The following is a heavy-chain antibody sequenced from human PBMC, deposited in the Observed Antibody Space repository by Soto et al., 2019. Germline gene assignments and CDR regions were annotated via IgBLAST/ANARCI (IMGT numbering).Heavy chain of an antibody. J-gene: IGHJ3*02. V-gene: IGHV3-23*01. D-gene: IGHD3-3*01. Sequence: GGSLRLSCAASGFTFSSYAMSWVRQAPGKGLEWVSAISGSGGSTYYADSVKGRFTISRDNSKNTLYLQMNSLRAEDTVVYDGAKARASFGVVIIGGEEDDAFDIWGQGTMVTVSS. CDR2: ISGSGGST. CDR3: AKARASFGVVIIGGEEDDAFDI. CDR1: GFTFSSYA.